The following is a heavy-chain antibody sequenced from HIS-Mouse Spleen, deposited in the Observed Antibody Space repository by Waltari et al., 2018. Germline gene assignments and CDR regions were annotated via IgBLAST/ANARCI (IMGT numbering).Heavy chain of an antibody. J-gene: IGHJ4*02. CDR1: GFPFSSYG. CDR2: IWYDGSNK. CDR3: AKDSGSKEWLLQFDY. Sequence: QVQLVESGGGVVQPGRSLRLSCAAAGFPFSSYGMHWVRQAPGKGLEWVAVIWYDGSNKYYADSVKGRFTISRDNSKNTLYLQMNSLRAEDTAVYYCAKDSGSKEWLLQFDYWGQGTLVTVSS. D-gene: IGHD3-3*01. V-gene: IGHV3-33*06.